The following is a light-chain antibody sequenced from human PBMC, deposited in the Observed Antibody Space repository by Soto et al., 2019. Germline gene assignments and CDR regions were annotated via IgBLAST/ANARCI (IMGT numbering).Light chain of an antibody. CDR1: SSDVGGYNY. CDR3: SSYTRSSTPYV. Sequence: QSVLTQPASVSGSPGQSITISCTGTSSDVGGYNYVSWYQQHPGKAPKLMIYEVSNRPSRVSNRFSGSKSGNTAFLTISGLQAEDEADYYCSSYTRSSTPYVYGTGTKLTVL. CDR2: EVS. V-gene: IGLV2-14*01. J-gene: IGLJ1*01.